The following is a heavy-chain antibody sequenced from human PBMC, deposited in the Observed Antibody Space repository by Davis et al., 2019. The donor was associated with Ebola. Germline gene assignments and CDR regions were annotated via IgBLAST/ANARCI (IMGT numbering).Heavy chain of an antibody. CDR3: ARGPSTGNSFTY. V-gene: IGHV3-7*01. CDR1: GFTFSSYS. J-gene: IGHJ4*02. Sequence: PGGSLRLSCAASGFTFSSYSMHWVRQTPGKGLEWVANIKQDGSEKYYVDSLKGRFTISRDNAKNSLSLQMNGLRAEDTAFYYCARGPSTGNSFTYWGQGTLVTVSS. D-gene: IGHD4-23*01. CDR2: IKQDGSEK.